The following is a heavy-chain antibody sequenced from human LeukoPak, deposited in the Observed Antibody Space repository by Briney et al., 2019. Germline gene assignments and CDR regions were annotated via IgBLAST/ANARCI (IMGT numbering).Heavy chain of an antibody. V-gene: IGHV3-74*01. Sequence: GGSLRLSCVASGFTFSSSWMHWVRQAPGKGLVWVSHINSDGSSTSYADSVKGRFTISRDNAKSTVYLQMNSLRAEDTAVYYCARDSSYSMDVWGQGTTVTVSS. D-gene: IGHD6-13*01. CDR1: GFTFSSSW. J-gene: IGHJ6*02. CDR3: ARDSSYSMDV. CDR2: INSDGSST.